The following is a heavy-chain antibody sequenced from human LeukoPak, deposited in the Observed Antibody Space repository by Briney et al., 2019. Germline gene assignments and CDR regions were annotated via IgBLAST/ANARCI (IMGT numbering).Heavy chain of an antibody. CDR3: ARDPPRHYDFWSGYAFFDY. V-gene: IGHV3-7*01. Sequence: GGSLRLSCAASGFSFSSYWMGWVRQAPGKGLEWVANIKQDGSEKYYVDSVKGRFTISRDNAQNSLYLQMNSLRAEDTAVYYCARDPPRHYDFWSGYAFFDYWGQGTLVTVSS. D-gene: IGHD3-3*01. CDR1: GFSFSSYW. J-gene: IGHJ4*02. CDR2: IKQDGSEK.